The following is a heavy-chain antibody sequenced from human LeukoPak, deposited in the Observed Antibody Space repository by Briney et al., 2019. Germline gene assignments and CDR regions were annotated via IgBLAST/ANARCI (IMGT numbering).Heavy chain of an antibody. D-gene: IGHD6-19*01. V-gene: IGHV3-66*01. J-gene: IGHJ5*02. CDR2: IYSGGST. CDR1: GFTVSSNY. Sequence: GGSLRLSCAAPGFTVSSNYMSWVRQAPGKGLEWVSVIYSGGSTYYADSVKGRFTISRDNSKNTLYLQMNSLRAEDTAVYYCAREGSSGWYEDPWGQGTLVTVSS. CDR3: AREGSSGWYEDP.